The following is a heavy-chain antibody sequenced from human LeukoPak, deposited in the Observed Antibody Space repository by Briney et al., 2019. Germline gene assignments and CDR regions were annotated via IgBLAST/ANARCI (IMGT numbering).Heavy chain of an antibody. CDR2: ISRSGGST. V-gene: IGHV3-23*01. CDR3: AKDGYNSDIFYFDF. J-gene: IGHJ4*02. Sequence: PGGSLRLPCAASGFTFSIYAMSWVRQAPGKGLEWVSSISRSGGSTYYADSVKGRFTISKDNSNNTLYLQMNSLRDEDTAVYYCAKDGYNSDIFYFDFWGQGTVVRVSS. CDR1: GFTFSIYA. D-gene: IGHD1-1*01.